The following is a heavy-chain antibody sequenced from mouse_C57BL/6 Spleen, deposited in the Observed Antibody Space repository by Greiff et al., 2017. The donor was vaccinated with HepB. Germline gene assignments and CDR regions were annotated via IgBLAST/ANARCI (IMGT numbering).Heavy chain of an antibody. CDR1: GYTFTDYY. Sequence: QVQLQQSGAELVRPGASVKLSCKASGYTFTDYYINWVKQRPGQGLEWIARIYPGSGNTYYNEKFKGKATLTAEKSSSTAYMQLSSLTSEDSAVYFCAREEFITTVVATGRFAYWGQGTLVTVSA. J-gene: IGHJ3*01. D-gene: IGHD1-1*01. V-gene: IGHV1-76*01. CDR3: AREEFITTVVATGRFAY. CDR2: IYPGSGNT.